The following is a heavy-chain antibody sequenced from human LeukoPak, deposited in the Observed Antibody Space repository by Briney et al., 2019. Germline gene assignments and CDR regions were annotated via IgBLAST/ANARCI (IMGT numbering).Heavy chain of an antibody. CDR2: ISSSSGYI. CDR1: GFTFSSYS. V-gene: IGHV3-21*01. D-gene: IGHD2-2*01. J-gene: IGHJ6*02. Sequence: GGSLRLTCAASGFTFSSYSLNRVRQAPGKGLEWVSSISSSSGYIYYADSVRGRFTISRDNAKNSLFLQMNSLRAEDTAVYYCARDEIAGVVPAAPLVYYGMDVWGQGTTVTVSS. CDR3: ARDEIAGVVPAAPLVYYGMDV.